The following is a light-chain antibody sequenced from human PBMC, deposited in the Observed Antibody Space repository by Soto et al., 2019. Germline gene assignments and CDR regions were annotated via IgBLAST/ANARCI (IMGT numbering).Light chain of an antibody. CDR3: QQSYSTRLT. CDR2: AAS. CDR1: QSISSY. Sequence: DIQMTQSPSSLSASVGDRVTITCRASQSISSYLNWYQQKPGKAPKLLIYAASSLQSGVPSRFSGSGSGTDFTFTISSLQPEDFATYYCQQSYSTRLTFGGGTKVDIK. V-gene: IGKV1-39*01. J-gene: IGKJ4*01.